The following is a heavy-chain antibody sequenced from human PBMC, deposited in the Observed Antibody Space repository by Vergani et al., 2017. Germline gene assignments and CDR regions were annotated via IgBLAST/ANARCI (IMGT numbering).Heavy chain of an antibody. J-gene: IGHJ4*02. D-gene: IGHD3-9*01. Sequence: EVQLVESGGGLVQPGGSLRLSCAASGFTFSSYWMSWVRQAPGKGLEWVANIKQDGRAKYYVDSVKGRFTISRDNAKNSLYLQMNSLRAEDTAVYYCARSQWYYDILTGYYRGGYFDYWGQGTLVTVSS. CDR1: GFTFSSYW. V-gene: IGHV3-7*01. CDR2: IKQDGRAK. CDR3: ARSQWYYDILTGYYRGGYFDY.